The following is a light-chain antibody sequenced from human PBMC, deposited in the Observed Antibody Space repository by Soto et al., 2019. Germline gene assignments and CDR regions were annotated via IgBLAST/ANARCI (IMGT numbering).Light chain of an antibody. V-gene: IGKV1-27*01. CDR2: AAS. CDR3: QKYKSAPRT. J-gene: IGKJ1*01. CDR1: QGISNY. Sequence: GDRVTIPCRASQGISNYLAWYQQKPGKVPKLLIYAASTLQSGVPSRFSGSGSGTDFTLTISSLQPEDVATYYCQKYKSAPRTFGQGTKVEIK.